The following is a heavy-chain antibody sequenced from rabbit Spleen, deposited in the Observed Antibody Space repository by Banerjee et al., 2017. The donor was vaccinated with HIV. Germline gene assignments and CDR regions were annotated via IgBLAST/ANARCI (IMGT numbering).Heavy chain of an antibody. CDR3: ARSGGASGWGFDV. CDR2: IAGSSSGFT. Sequence: QSLEESGGGLVQPEGSLALTCKASGFSFSSSDYICWVRQAPGNGLEWISCIAGSSSGFTYSATWAKGRFTISKTSSTTVTLQVTSLTAADTATYFCARSGGASGWGFDVWGQGTLVTVS. CDR1: GFSFSSSDY. J-gene: IGHJ4*01. D-gene: IGHD4-1*01. V-gene: IGHV1S40*01.